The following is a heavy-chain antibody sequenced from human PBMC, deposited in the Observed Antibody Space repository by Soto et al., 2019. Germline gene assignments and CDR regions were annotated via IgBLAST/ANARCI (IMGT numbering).Heavy chain of an antibody. Sequence: SETLSLTCAVSGCSIFSTSWWSWVRQSPGKGLEWIGEIHHDGSTNYNPSLKSRVIISVDKSKNQFSLRVNSVTAADTAVYYCFNKWFGEPYKFDYWGQGALVIVSS. J-gene: IGHJ4*02. V-gene: IGHV4-4*02. D-gene: IGHD3-10*01. CDR2: IHHDGST. CDR3: FNKWFGEPYKFDY. CDR1: GCSIFSTSW.